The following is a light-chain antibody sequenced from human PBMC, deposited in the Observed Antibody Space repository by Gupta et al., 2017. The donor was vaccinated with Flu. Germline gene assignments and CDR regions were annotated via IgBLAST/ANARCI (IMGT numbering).Light chain of an antibody. CDR1: QDISSY. CDR2: AAS. V-gene: IGKV1-8*01. Sequence: ATRMTPSPPSFSASTGDRVTITCRASQDISSYLAWYQQKPGKAPKLLIYAASTLQSGVPSRFSGSGSGADFTLTISCLQSEGFATYYCQQYYSYPYTFGQGTKLEIK. CDR3: QQYYSYPYT. J-gene: IGKJ2*01.